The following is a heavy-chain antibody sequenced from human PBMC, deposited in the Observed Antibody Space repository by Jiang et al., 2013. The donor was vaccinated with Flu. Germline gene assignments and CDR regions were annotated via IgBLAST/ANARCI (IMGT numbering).Heavy chain of an antibody. Sequence: LLKPSETLSLTCTVSGGSISSYYWSWIRQPPGKGLEWIGYIYYSGSTNYNPSLKSRVTISVDTSKNQFSLKLSSVTAADTAVYYCASGTTHYDSSGLFDYWGQGTLVTVSS. D-gene: IGHD3-22*01. CDR1: GGSISSYY. CDR3: ASGTTHYDSSGLFDY. V-gene: IGHV4-59*13. J-gene: IGHJ4*02. CDR2: IYYSGST.